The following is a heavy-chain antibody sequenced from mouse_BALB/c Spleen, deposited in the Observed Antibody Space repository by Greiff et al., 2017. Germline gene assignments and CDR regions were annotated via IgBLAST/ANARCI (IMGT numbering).Heavy chain of an antibody. CDR3: TRGEYGKDYAMDY. Sequence: DVQLQESGTVLARPGASVKMSCKASGYTFTSYWMHWVKQRPGQGLEWIGAIYPGNSDTSYNQKFKGKAKLTAVTSTSTAYMELSSLTNEDSAVYYCTRGEYGKDYAMDYWGQGTSVTVSS. CDR2: IYPGNSDT. CDR1: GYTFTSYW. J-gene: IGHJ4*01. V-gene: IGHV1-5*01. D-gene: IGHD2-10*02.